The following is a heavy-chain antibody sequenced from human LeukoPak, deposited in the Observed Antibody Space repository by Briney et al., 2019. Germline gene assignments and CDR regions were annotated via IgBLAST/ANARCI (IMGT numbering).Heavy chain of an antibody. V-gene: IGHV4-4*07. Sequence: SETLSLTCAVYGGSFSGYYWSWIRQPAGKGLEWIGRIYTSGSTNYNPSLKSRVTMSVDTSKIQFSLKLSSVTAADTAAYYCARELKQQGFDYWGQGTLVTVSS. CDR3: ARELKQQGFDY. D-gene: IGHD6-13*01. CDR1: GGSFSGYY. J-gene: IGHJ4*02. CDR2: IYTSGST.